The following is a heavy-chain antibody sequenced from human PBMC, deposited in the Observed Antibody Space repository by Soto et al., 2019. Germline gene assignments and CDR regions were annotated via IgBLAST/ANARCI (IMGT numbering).Heavy chain of an antibody. D-gene: IGHD3-3*01. V-gene: IGHV3-23*01. CDR3: ATLRTSGFWSGYYLAPFDY. CDR2: ISGSGGST. Sequence: GESLKISCAASGFTFSSYAMSWVRQAPGKGLEWVSAISGSGGSTYYADSVKGRFTISRDNSKNTLYLQMNSLRAEDTAVYYCATLRTSGFWSGYYLAPFDYWGQGTLVTVSS. CDR1: GFTFSSYA. J-gene: IGHJ4*02.